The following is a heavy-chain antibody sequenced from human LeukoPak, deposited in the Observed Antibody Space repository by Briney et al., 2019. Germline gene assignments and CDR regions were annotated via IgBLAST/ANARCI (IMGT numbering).Heavy chain of an antibody. CDR1: GYSFSTYW. Sequence: GESLKISCKGSGYSFSTYWIGWVRQMPGKGLECMGVIYPSDSDSRYSPSFQGQVTISADKSIGTAYLQWSSLKASDTAMYYCARLPYCGGDCYPNWFDSWGQGTLVTVSS. D-gene: IGHD2-21*02. V-gene: IGHV5-51*01. J-gene: IGHJ5*01. CDR3: ARLPYCGGDCYPNWFDS. CDR2: IYPSDSDS.